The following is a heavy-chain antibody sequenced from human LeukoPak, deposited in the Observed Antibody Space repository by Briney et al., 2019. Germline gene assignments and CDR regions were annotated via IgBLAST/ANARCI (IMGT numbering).Heavy chain of an antibody. Sequence: ASVKVSCKASGYTFTSYYMHWVRQAPGQGLEWMGIINPSGGSTSYAQKFQGRVTMTRDTSTSTVYMELSSLRSEDTAVYYCARGVYYYERSGYFLFGYWGQGTLVTVSS. J-gene: IGHJ4*02. CDR1: GYTFTSYY. V-gene: IGHV1-46*01. CDR2: INPSGGST. D-gene: IGHD3-22*01. CDR3: ARGVYYYERSGYFLFGY.